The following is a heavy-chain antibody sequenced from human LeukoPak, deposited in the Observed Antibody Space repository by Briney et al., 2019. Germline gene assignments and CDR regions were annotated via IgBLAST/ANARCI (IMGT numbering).Heavy chain of an antibody. J-gene: IGHJ4*02. V-gene: IGHV1-18*01. CDR1: GYAFTSYG. D-gene: IGHD5-12*01. CDR2: ISAYNGNT. CDR3: ARDRERVVATMGYY. Sequence: ASVKVSCKASGYAFTSYGISWVRQAPGQGLEWMGWISAYNGNTNYAQKLQGRVTMTTDTSTSTAYMELRSLRSDDTAVYYCARDRERVVATMGYYWGQGTLVTVSS.